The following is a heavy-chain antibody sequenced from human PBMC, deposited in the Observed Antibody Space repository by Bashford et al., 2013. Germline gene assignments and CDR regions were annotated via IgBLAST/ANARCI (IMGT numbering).Heavy chain of an antibody. CDR3: ARDADWSLDY. CDR1: GYTFTSHK. D-gene: IGHD3-9*01. J-gene: IGHJ4*03. Sequence: VASVKVSCKASGYTFTSHKMHWVRQAPGQGLEWMGMITPTSARTDYTQKLQDRVTMTRDTSTSTVYMELSSLRFEDTAVYFCARDADWSLDYWGPGTLVTVSX. V-gene: IGHV1-46*01. CDR2: ITPTSART.